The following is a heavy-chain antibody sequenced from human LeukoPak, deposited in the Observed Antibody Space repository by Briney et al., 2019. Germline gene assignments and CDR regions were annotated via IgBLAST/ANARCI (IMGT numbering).Heavy chain of an antibody. V-gene: IGHV4-34*01. J-gene: IGHJ4*02. D-gene: IGHD6-13*01. CDR1: GGSFSGYY. Sequence: SETLSLTCAVYGGSFSGYYWSWIRQPPGKGLEWIGEINHSGSTNYNPSLKSRVTISVDTSKNQFSLKLSSVTAADTAVYYCARVGYSSDYWGQGTLVTVSS. CDR3: ARVGYSSDY. CDR2: INHSGST.